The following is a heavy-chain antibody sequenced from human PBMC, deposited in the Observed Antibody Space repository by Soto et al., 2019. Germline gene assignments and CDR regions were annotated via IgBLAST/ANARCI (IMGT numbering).Heavy chain of an antibody. Sequence: GASVKVSCKASGYTFTGYYMHWVRQAPGQGLEWMGWINPNSGGTNYAQKFQGRVTMTRDTSISTAYMELSRLRSDDTAVYYRARWDSSSSYDAFDIWGQGTMVTVSS. CDR3: ARWDSSSSYDAFDI. J-gene: IGHJ3*02. CDR1: GYTFTGYY. CDR2: INPNSGGT. D-gene: IGHD6-6*01. V-gene: IGHV1-2*02.